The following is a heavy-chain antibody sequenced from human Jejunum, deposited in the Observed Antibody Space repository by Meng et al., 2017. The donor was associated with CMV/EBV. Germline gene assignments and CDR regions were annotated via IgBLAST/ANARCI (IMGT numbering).Heavy chain of an antibody. D-gene: IGHD3-22*01. CDR3: ARQDTSVYYFKWFDS. CDR1: GASIRTGDYY. CDR2: IYYSGRT. Sequence: QVQLQESGPGLVKPSQTLSLTCTVSGASIRTGDYYWTWIRQSPGKGLEWIGYIYYSGRTQYNPSLQSRVSMSMDTSKNQFSLKLDSVTAADTAVYYCARQDTSVYYFKWFDSWGQGTLVTVSS. J-gene: IGHJ5*01. V-gene: IGHV4-30-4*01.